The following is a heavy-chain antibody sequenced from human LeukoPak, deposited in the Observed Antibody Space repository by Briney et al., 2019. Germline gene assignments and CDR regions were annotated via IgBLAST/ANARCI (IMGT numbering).Heavy chain of an antibody. J-gene: IGHJ3*02. D-gene: IGHD3-22*01. CDR3: ARDGAYYYDSSGYSGGGAFDI. CDR2: ISDSGGST. V-gene: IGHV3-64*04. Sequence: TGGSLRLSCSASGFPFSSYAMHWVRQAPGKGLEYVSAISDSGGSTYYADSVKGRFTISRDNAKNSLYLQMNSLRDEDTAVYYCARDGAYYYDSSGYSGGGAFDIWGQGTMVTVSS. CDR1: GFPFSSYA.